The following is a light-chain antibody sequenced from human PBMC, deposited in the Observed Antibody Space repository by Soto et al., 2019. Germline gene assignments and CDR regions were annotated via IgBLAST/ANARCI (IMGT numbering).Light chain of an antibody. CDR3: QQRRDWPIT. J-gene: IGKJ4*01. V-gene: IGKV3D-11*01. Sequence: PGERATLSCRASQGIGSYLVWYQQRPGQAPRLLIYDASNRATGIPARFSGSGSGTGFTLTISSLEPEDFAVYYCQQRRDWPITFGGGTKVEIK. CDR1: QGIGSY. CDR2: DAS.